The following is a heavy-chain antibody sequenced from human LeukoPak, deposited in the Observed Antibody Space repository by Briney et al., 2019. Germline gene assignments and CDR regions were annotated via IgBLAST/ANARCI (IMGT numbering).Heavy chain of an antibody. CDR2: ISSSGSTI. V-gene: IGHV3-48*03. CDR1: GFTFSSYE. CDR3: ARAGGRYCSSTSCYSVY. J-gene: IGHJ4*02. D-gene: IGHD2-2*01. Sequence: PGGSLRLSCAASGFTFSSYEMNWVRQAPGKGLEWVSYISSSGSTIYYADSVKGRFTISRDNAKNSLYLQMNSLRADDTAVYYCARAGGRYCSSTSCYSVYWGQGTLVTVSS.